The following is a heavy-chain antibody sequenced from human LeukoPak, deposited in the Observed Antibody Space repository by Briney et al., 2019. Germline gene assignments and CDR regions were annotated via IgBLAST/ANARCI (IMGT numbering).Heavy chain of an antibody. V-gene: IGHV4-30-2*01. CDR2: IFHSGST. Sequence: SETLSLTCAVSGVSVSSGDYSWAWIRQPPGKGLEWIGHIFHSGSTYYNPSLKSRVTISVDGSKNQFSLKLSSVTAADTAVYYCARGSAVAGNYFDHWGQGTLVTVSS. D-gene: IGHD6-19*01. CDR1: GVSVSSGDYS. J-gene: IGHJ4*02. CDR3: ARGSAVAGNYFDH.